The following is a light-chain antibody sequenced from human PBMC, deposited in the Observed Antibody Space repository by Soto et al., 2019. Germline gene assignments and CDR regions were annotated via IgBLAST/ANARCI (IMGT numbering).Light chain of an antibody. CDR2: DVN. CDR3: SSWTTSTTMI. V-gene: IGLV2-14*03. J-gene: IGLJ2*01. Sequence: QSALTQPASVSGSPGQSITISCTGTSSDIGAYNFVSWYQQHPCKAPKLMLYDVNIRPSGVSNLFSGSKSGNTASLTISGLQAEEEADYYCSSWTTSTTMIFGGGTKVTVL. CDR1: SSDIGAYNF.